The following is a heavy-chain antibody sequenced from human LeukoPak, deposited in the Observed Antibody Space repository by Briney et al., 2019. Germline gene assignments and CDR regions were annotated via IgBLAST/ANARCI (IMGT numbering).Heavy chain of an antibody. CDR1: GGSISSYY. Sequence: SETLSLTCTVSGGSISSYYWSRIRQPPGKGLEWIGYIYYSGSTNYNPPLKSRVTISVDTSKNQFSLKLSSVTAADTAVYYCAREVAQYYDSSGYYWRYFDYWGQGTLVTVS. CDR2: IYYSGST. CDR3: AREVAQYYDSSGYYWRYFDY. D-gene: IGHD3-22*01. J-gene: IGHJ4*02. V-gene: IGHV4-59*01.